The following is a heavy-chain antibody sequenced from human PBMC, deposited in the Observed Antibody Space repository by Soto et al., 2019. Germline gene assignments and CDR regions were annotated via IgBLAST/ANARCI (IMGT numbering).Heavy chain of an antibody. D-gene: IGHD4-17*01. V-gene: IGHV3-11*01. CDR1: GFTFSDYY. CDR3: ARDRGLRWSYYYYYGMDV. CDR2: ISSSGSTI. Sequence: PGGSLRLSCAASGFTFSDYYMSWIRQAPGKGLEWVSYISSSGSTIYYADSVKGRFTISRDNAKNSLYLQMNSLRAEDTAVYYCARDRGLRWSYYYYYGMDVWGQGTTVTVSS. J-gene: IGHJ6*02.